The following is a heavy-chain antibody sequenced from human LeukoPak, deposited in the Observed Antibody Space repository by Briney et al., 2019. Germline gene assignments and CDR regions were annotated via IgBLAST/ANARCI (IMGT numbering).Heavy chain of an antibody. J-gene: IGHJ4*02. CDR3: ARAATGYNYGYYY. Sequence: GGSLRLSCAASGFTFSDCNMNWVRQAPGKGLEWVSYISSGSSTIYYADSVKGRFTISRDNAKNSLYLQMNSLRAEDTAVYYCARAATGYNYGYYYWGQGTLVTVSS. V-gene: IGHV3-48*04. D-gene: IGHD5-18*01. CDR1: GFTFSDCN. CDR2: ISSGSSTI.